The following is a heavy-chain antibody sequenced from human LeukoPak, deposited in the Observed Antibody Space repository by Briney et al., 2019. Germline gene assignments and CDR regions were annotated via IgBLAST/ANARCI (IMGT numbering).Heavy chain of an antibody. CDR3: ARGRRGWANDAFDI. D-gene: IGHD6-19*01. J-gene: IGHJ3*02. Sequence: ASVKVSCKASGYTFTSYHMHWVRQAPGQGLEWMGWINPNSGGTNYAQKFQGRVTMTRDTSISTAYMELSRLRSDDTAVYYCARGRRGWANDAFDIWGQGTMVTVSS. V-gene: IGHV1-2*02. CDR2: INPNSGGT. CDR1: GYTFTSYH.